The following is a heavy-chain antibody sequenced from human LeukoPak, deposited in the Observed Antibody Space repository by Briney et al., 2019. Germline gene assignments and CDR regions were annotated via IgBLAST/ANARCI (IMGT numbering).Heavy chain of an antibody. CDR3: ASNGRYSSGWYGFDY. CDR2: IYYSGST. V-gene: IGHV4-59*12. J-gene: IGHJ4*02. Sequence: PSETLSLTCTVSGGSISSYYWSWIRQPPGKGLEWIGYIYYSGSTNYNPSLKSRVTISVDTSKNQFSLKLSSVTAADTAVYYCASNGRYSSGWYGFDYWGRGTMVPVSS. D-gene: IGHD6-19*01. CDR1: GGSISSYY.